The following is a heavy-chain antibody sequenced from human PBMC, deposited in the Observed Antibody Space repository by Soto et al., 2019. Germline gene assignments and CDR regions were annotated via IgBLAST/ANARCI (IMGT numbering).Heavy chain of an antibody. CDR3: ARSRDGYIFDY. CDR1: GVSISSDDYY. Sequence: PSETLSLTCTVSGVSISSDDYYWTWIRQHPGKGLEWIGYIYYSGSTYYNPSLKSRVTISVDTSKNQFSLKLSSVTAADTAVYYCARSRDGYIFDYWGQGTLVTVSS. V-gene: IGHV4-31*03. J-gene: IGHJ4*02. D-gene: IGHD5-12*01. CDR2: IYYSGST.